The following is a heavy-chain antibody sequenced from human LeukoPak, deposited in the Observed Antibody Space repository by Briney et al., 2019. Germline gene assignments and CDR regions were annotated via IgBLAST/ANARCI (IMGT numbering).Heavy chain of an antibody. V-gene: IGHV3-7*01. CDR3: ARVSWLLPSH. CDR1: GFTFSSYW. J-gene: IGHJ4*02. CDR2: IKQDGSER. D-gene: IGHD3-22*01. Sequence: GGPLRLSCAASGFTFSSYWMSWVRQAPGKGLEWVANIKQDGSERYYVDSVKGRFTISRDNAKNSLYLQMNSLRAGDTAVYYCARVSWLLPSHWGQGTLVTVSS.